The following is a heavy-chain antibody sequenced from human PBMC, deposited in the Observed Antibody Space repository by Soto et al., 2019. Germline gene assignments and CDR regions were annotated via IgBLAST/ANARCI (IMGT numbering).Heavy chain of an antibody. V-gene: IGHV1-69*06. CDR2: IIPIFGTA. CDR3: ARSAITMIVVVDSNPFDY. CDR1: GGTFSSYA. Sequence: QAQLVQSGAEVKKPGSSVKVSCKASGGTFSSYAISWVRQAPGQGLEWMGGIIPIFGTANYAQKFQGRVTITADKSTSTAYMELSSLRSEDTAVYYCARSAITMIVVVDSNPFDYWGQGTLVTVSS. J-gene: IGHJ4*02. D-gene: IGHD3-22*01.